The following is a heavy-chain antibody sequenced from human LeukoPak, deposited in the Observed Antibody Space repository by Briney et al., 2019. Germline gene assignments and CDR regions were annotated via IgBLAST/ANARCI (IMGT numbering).Heavy chain of an antibody. D-gene: IGHD3-22*01. V-gene: IGHV1-2*02. CDR2: INPNSGGT. CDR1: YTFTGYY. CDR3: ARVWYDSSGAV. Sequence: YTFTGYYXHWVRQAPGQGVEWMGWINPNSGGTNYAQKLQGRVTMTRDTYISTAYMEMSRVRSDDTAVYYCARVWYDSSGAVWGQGTMVTVSS. J-gene: IGHJ3*01.